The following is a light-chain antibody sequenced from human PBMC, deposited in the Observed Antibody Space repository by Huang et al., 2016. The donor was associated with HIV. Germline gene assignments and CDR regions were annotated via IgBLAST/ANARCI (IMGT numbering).Light chain of an antibody. J-gene: IGKJ2*01. V-gene: IGKV4-1*01. CDR2: WAT. Sequence: DIVMTQSPDSLPVSLGERATINCKSSQSLLYRSNNKNYLAWYQQSPGQPPKLLFYWATTRESGVPYRFSGSGSGTDFTLTISSLQAEDVAVYYCQQYYSTPYTFGQGTKLEIK. CDR3: QQYYSTPYT. CDR1: QSLLYRSNNKNY.